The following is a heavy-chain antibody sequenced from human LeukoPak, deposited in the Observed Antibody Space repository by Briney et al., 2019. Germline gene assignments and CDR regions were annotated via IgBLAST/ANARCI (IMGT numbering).Heavy chain of an antibody. V-gene: IGHV3-23*01. J-gene: IGHJ6*02. CDR1: GFTSIAYA. Sequence: GGSLRLSCVGSGFTSIAYALTWARPAPRNGLDWVSGIIGGGVTSYYADSVKGRFTISRDNSKNTLYLQMNSLRADDTAIYYCARNQQLGGHSYYYYGMDVWGQGTTVTVSS. CDR3: ARNQQLGGHSYYYYGMDV. D-gene: IGHD3-16*01. CDR2: IIGGGVTS.